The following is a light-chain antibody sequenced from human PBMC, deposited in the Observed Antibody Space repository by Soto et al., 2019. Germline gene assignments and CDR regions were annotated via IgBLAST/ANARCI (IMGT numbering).Light chain of an antibody. CDR2: EDN. V-gene: IGLV1-40*01. CDR3: QFYDSILSRDV. Sequence: QSVLTQPPSVSGAPGQRGTISCTGSTSSIGAGYDVHLYQQVPGTSPKVLIYEDNNRPPGDPDRFSGSKSRTSASRAITGVRAEDEADYYCQFYDSILSRDVYGAGTTVNV. J-gene: IGLJ1*01. CDR1: TSSIGAGYD.